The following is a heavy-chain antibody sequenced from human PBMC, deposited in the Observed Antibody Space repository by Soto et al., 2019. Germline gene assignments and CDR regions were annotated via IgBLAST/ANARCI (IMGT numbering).Heavy chain of an antibody. Sequence: EVQLLESGGGLVQPGGSLRLSCAASGFTFSSYGMSWVRQAPGKGLEWVSVISGGGGTTYYADSVKGRFTISRDNSKNTLYLEMSSLRAEDTAVYYCAKGWRTGVYAFDIWGQGTMVTGSS. V-gene: IGHV3-23*01. J-gene: IGHJ3*02. CDR1: GFTFSSYG. D-gene: IGHD7-27*01. CDR2: ISGGGGTT. CDR3: AKGWRTGVYAFDI.